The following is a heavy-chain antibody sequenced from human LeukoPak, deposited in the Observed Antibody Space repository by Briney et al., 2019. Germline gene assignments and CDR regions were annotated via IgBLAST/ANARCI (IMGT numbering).Heavy chain of an antibody. V-gene: IGHV3-7*03. Sequence: GGSLRLSCAASGFTFSTYWMTWVRQAPGKGLGWVANIKQDGSDKYYLDSVKGRFTISRDNAKNSLYLQMNSLRAEDTAVYYCAKDIYQLLYLGAFDIWGQGTMVTVSS. CDR3: AKDIYQLLYLGAFDI. J-gene: IGHJ3*02. D-gene: IGHD2-2*02. CDR2: IKQDGSDK. CDR1: GFTFSTYW.